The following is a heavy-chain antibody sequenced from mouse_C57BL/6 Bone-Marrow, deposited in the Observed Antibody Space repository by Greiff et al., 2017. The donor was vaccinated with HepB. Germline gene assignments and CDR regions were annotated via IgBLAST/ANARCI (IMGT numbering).Heavy chain of an antibody. V-gene: IGHV1-82*01. Sequence: QVQLQQSGPELVKPGASVKISCKASGYAFSSSWMNWVKQRPGKGLEWIGRIYPGDGDTNYNGKFKGKATLTADESSSTAYMQLSSLTSEDSAVYFCARYDGYSLFAYWGQGTLVTVSA. J-gene: IGHJ3*01. CDR3: ARYDGYSLFAY. D-gene: IGHD2-3*01. CDR2: IYPGDGDT. CDR1: GYAFSSSW.